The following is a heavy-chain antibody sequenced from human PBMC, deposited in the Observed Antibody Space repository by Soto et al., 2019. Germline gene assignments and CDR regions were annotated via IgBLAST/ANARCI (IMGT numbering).Heavy chain of an antibody. CDR2: INAGNGNT. CDR1: GYTFTSYA. D-gene: IGHD2-2*01. V-gene: IGHV1-3*01. CDR3: ARRYCSSTSCYGFDY. J-gene: IGHJ4*02. Sequence: QVQLVQSGAEVKKPGASVKVSCKASGYTFTSYAMHWVRQAPGQRLEWMGWINAGNGNTKYSQKFQGRVTITRDTSXXTDYMELSSLRSEDTAVYYCARRYCSSTSCYGFDYWGQGTLVTVSS.